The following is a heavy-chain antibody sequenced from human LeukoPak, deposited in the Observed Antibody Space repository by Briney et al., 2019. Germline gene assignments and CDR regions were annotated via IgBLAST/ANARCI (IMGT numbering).Heavy chain of an antibody. Sequence: ASVKVSCKASGDTFTSYDINWVRQATGQGLEWMGWMNPNSGNTGYAQKFQGRVTMTRNTSISTAYMELSSLRSEDTAVYYCARGRGYSSGWYWFDPWGQGTLVTVSS. J-gene: IGHJ5*02. CDR1: GDTFTSYD. D-gene: IGHD6-19*01. CDR2: MNPNSGNT. CDR3: ARGRGYSSGWYWFDP. V-gene: IGHV1-8*01.